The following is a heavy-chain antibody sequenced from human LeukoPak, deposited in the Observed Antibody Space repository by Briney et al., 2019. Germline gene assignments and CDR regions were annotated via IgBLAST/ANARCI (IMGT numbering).Heavy chain of an antibody. CDR1: GFTFSNYG. D-gene: IGHD5-24*01. V-gene: IGHV3-30*02. J-gene: IGHJ4*02. CDR2: IRSNGGNK. CDR3: AKDRGSGMPTNFDY. Sequence: PGGSLRLSCAASGFTFSNYGMHWVRQAPGKGLEWVAFIRSNGGNKYYADAVKGRFTISRDNSKHTLYVQMNGLRAGDTAVYYCAKDRGSGMPTNFDYWGQGTLVTVSS.